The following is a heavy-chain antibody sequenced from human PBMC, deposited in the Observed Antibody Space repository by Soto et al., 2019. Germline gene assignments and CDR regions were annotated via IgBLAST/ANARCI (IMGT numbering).Heavy chain of an antibody. CDR2: INPNSGGT. CDR3: ARAEGDETYYDFWSGYAPPYYYYYGMDV. Sequence: ASVKVSCTASGYTFTGYYMHWVRQAPGQGLEWMGWINPNSGGTNYAQKFQGRVTMTRDTSISTAYMELSRLRSDDTAVYYCARAEGDETYYDFWSGYAPPYYYYYGMDVWGQGTTVTVAS. J-gene: IGHJ6*02. V-gene: IGHV1-2*02. CDR1: GYTFTGYY. D-gene: IGHD3-3*01.